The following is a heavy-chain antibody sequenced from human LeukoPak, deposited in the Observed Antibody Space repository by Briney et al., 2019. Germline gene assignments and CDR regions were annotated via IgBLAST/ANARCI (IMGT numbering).Heavy chain of an antibody. CDR2: IKVDGSEI. CDR1: GFTFSMYW. CDR3: TRDRQGPRLYEMDI. V-gene: IGHV3-7*01. J-gene: IGHJ6*02. Sequence: VGSLRLSCAPSGFTFSMYWMSWVRQAPGKGPEWVANIKVDGSEISDVASAKGRFTISRDNAKNSLYLQMNSLRAEDTAVYYCTRDRQGPRLYEMDIWGQGTTVTVSS. D-gene: IGHD2-8*01.